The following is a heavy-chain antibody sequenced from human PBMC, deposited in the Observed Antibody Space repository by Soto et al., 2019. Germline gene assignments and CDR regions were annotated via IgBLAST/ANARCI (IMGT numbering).Heavy chain of an antibody. CDR2: INHSGST. V-gene: IGHV4-34*01. CDR1: GGSFSGYY. J-gene: IGHJ6*02. D-gene: IGHD5-18*01. Sequence: PSETLCLTCAVYGGSFSGYYWSWIRQPPGKGLEWIGEINHSGSTNYNPSLKSRVTISVDTSKNQFSLKLSSVTAADTAVYYCARGIGGYSYGYSEIFYYYYGMDVWGQGTTVTVSS. CDR3: ARGIGGYSYGYSEIFYYYYGMDV.